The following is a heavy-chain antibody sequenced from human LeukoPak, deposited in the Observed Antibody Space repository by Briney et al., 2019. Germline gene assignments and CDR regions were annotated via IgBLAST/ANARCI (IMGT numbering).Heavy chain of an antibody. J-gene: IGHJ4*02. CDR2: ISSDSKTI. Sequence: GGSLRLSCSVSGLTVMCLYMAWVRQAPGGGLEWVSYISSDSKTIYYAHSVKGRFTISRDNAKNSLYLQMNSLRVEDTALYYCATWFDYWGRGPLVTVSS. CDR1: GLTVMCLY. CDR3: ATWFDY. V-gene: IGHV3-48*01.